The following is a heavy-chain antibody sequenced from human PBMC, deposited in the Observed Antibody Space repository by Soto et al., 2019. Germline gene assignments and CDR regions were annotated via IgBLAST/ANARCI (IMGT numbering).Heavy chain of an antibody. CDR2: ISAYNGNT. J-gene: IGHJ6*02. Sequence: ASVKVSCKASGYTFTSYGISWVRQAPGQGLEWMGWISAYNGNTNYAQKLQGRVTMTTDTSTSTAYMELRSLRSDDTAVYYCARVGGLRFYYYYGMDVWGQGTTVTVSS. CDR1: GYTFTSYG. CDR3: ARVGGLRFYYYYGMDV. D-gene: IGHD4-17*01. V-gene: IGHV1-18*01.